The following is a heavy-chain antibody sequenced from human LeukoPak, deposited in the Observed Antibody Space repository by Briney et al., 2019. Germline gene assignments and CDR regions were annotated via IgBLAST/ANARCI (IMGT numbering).Heavy chain of an antibody. D-gene: IGHD2-21*01. CDR3: ARLVNYYFDY. CDR1: GFTFSSYS. CDR2: ISSSGSTI. Sequence: GGSLRLSCAASGFTFSSYSMNWVRQAPGKGLEWVSYISSSGSTIYYADSVKGRFTISRDNAENSLYLQMNSLRAEDTAVYYCARLVNYYFDYWGQGTLVTVSS. V-gene: IGHV3-48*04. J-gene: IGHJ4*02.